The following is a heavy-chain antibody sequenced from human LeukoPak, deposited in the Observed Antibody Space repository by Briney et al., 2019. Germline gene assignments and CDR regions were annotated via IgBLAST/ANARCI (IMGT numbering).Heavy chain of an antibody. Sequence: SETLSLTCTVSGGSISSYYWSWIRQPPGKGLEWIGYIYYSGSTNYNPSLKSRVTISVDTSKNQFSLKLSSVTAADTAVYYCARDLSEDYYGSGIRWDYYYYMDVWGKGTTVTVSS. D-gene: IGHD3-10*01. J-gene: IGHJ6*03. CDR1: GGSISSYY. CDR2: IYYSGST. CDR3: ARDLSEDYYGSGIRWDYYYYMDV. V-gene: IGHV4-59*01.